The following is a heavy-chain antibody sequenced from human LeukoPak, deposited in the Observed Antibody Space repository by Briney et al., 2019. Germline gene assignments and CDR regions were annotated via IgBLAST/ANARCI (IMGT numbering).Heavy chain of an antibody. V-gene: IGHV3-53*01. D-gene: IGHD1-26*01. CDR1: GFTVSSNY. J-gene: IGHJ4*02. CDR3: ARTGATRGGYYFDY. Sequence: GGSLRLSCAASGFTVSSNYMSWVRQAPGKGLDWVSVIYSGGSTYYADSVKGRFTISRDNSKNTLYLQMNSLRAEDTAVYYCARTGATRGGYYFDYWGQGTLVTVSS. CDR2: IYSGGST.